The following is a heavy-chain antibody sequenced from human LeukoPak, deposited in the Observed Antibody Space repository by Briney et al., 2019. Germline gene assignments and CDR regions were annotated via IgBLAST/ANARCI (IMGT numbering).Heavy chain of an antibody. D-gene: IGHD1-1*01. CDR1: GFPFTIAW. CDR2: ISSSGSTI. CDR3: ATLVNYWSFDY. J-gene: IGHJ4*02. V-gene: IGHV3-48*04. Sequence: GSLRLSCAPSGFPFTIAWMSWVRQAPGKGLEWVSYISSSGSTIYYADSVKGRFTISRDNAKNSLYLQMNSLSAEDTAVYYCATLVNYWSFDYWGQGTLVTVSS.